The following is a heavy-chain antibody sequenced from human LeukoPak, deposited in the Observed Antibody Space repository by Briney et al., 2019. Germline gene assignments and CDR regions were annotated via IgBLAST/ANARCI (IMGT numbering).Heavy chain of an antibody. CDR3: ARKGEADYYFDY. J-gene: IGHJ4*02. CDR1: GGSFSGYY. Sequence: DPSETLSLTCAVYGGSFSGYYWSWIRQPPGKGLEWIGEINHSGSTNYNPSLKSRVTISVDTSKNQFSLKLSSVTAADTAVYYCARKGEADYYFDYWGQGTLVTVSS. V-gene: IGHV4-34*01. D-gene: IGHD3-16*01. CDR2: INHSGST.